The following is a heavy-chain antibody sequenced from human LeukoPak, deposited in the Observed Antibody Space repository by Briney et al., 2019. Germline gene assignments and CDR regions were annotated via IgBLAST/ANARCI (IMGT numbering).Heavy chain of an antibody. Sequence: GSSVKVSCKASGGTFSSYAISWVRQAPGQGLEWMGRIIPIFGTANYAQKFQGRVTITTDESTSTAYMELSSLRSEDTAVCYCARDKGKWTYYDIIEVLDYWGQGTLVTVSS. CDR3: ARDKGKWTYYDIIEVLDY. CDR1: GGTFSSYA. J-gene: IGHJ4*02. CDR2: IIPIFGTA. D-gene: IGHD3-9*01. V-gene: IGHV1-69*05.